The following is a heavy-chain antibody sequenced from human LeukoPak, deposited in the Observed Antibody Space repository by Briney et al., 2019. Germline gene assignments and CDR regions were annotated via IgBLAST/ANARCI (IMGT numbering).Heavy chain of an antibody. D-gene: IGHD3-22*01. CDR1: GFTFSSYG. CDR2: IRYDGSDK. Sequence: GGSLRLSCAASGFTFSSYGMHWVRQAPGKGLEWVAFIRYDGSDKYYTDSVKGRFTISRDDSKNTLYLQMNSLRAEDTAVYYCAKESESYDSSGSTFHYWGQGTLVTVSS. CDR3: AKESESYDSSGSTFHY. J-gene: IGHJ4*02. V-gene: IGHV3-30*02.